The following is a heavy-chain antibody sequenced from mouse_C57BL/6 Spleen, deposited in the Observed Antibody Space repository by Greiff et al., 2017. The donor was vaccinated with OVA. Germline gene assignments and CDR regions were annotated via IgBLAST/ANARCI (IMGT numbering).Heavy chain of an antibody. V-gene: IGHV5-16*01. D-gene: IGHD1-1*01. CDR2: ITSDGSST. J-gene: IGHJ4*01. CDR3: ARDDVYYRAMDY. Sequence: EVHLVESEGGLVQPGRSMKLSCTASGFTFSDYYMAWVRQVPEKGLEWVANITSDGSSTYYLDSLKSRFIISRDNAKNILYLQMSSLKSEDTATYDCARDDVYYRAMDYWGQGTSVTVSS. CDR1: GFTFSDYY.